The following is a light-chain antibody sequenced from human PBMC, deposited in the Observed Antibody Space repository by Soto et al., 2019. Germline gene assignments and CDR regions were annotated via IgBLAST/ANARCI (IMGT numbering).Light chain of an antibody. V-gene: IGLV2-14*01. J-gene: IGLJ2*01. CDR3: SSYTSSSTPHVV. CDR2: EVS. Sequence: QSALTQPASVSGSPGQSITISCTGTSSDVGGYNYVSWYQQHPGKAPQLMIYEVSNRPSRVSNRFSGSKSGNTASLTISGLQAEDEADYYCSSYTSSSTPHVVFGGGTKLTVL. CDR1: SSDVGGYNY.